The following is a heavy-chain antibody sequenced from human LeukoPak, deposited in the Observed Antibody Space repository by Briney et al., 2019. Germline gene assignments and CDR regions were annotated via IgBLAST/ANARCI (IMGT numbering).Heavy chain of an antibody. D-gene: IGHD6-19*01. CDR1: GFTFSTYT. Sequence: GGSLRLSCAASGFTFSTYTMNWVRQAPGKGLEWVSFIPSDGRNKYYADSVKGRFTISRDNSESTLFLQMNSLRAEDTAVYYCAREYRSAWTSFDYWGQGTLVTVSS. CDR3: AREYRSAWTSFDY. V-gene: IGHV3-30*04. J-gene: IGHJ4*02. CDR2: IPSDGRNK.